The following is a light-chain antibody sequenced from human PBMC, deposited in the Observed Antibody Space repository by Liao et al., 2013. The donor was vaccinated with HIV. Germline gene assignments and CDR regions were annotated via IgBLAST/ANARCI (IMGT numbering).Light chain of an antibody. Sequence: SYELTQPPSVSVSPGQTARITCSGDALPKQYAYWYQQKPGQAPVVVIYKDNERPSGIPERFSGSSSGTTVTLTISGVQAEDEADYYCQLGTXRCSIGGGTK. J-gene: IGLJ2*01. CDR1: ALPKQY. CDR2: KDN. CDR3: QLGTXRCS. V-gene: IGLV3-25*03.